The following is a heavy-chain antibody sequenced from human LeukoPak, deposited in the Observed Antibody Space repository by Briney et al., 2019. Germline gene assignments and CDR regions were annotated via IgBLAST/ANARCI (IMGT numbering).Heavy chain of an antibody. CDR3: ASVGIPYYFDY. CDR1: GFTFSSYS. V-gene: IGHV3-21*01. D-gene: IGHD7-27*01. Sequence: PGGSLRLSCAASGFTFSSYSMTWVRQAPGKGLEWVSSISSSSSYIYYADSVKGRFTISRDNAKNSLYLQMNSLRAEDTAVYYCASVGIPYYFDYWGQGTLVTVSS. CDR2: ISSSSSYI. J-gene: IGHJ4*02.